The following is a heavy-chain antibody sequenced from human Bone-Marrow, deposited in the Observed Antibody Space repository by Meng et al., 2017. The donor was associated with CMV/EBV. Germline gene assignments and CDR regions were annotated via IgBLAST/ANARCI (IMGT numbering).Heavy chain of an antibody. CDR2: VNHSGGT. CDR3: ARGPQVSWLRSRLAAFDI. J-gene: IGHJ3*02. D-gene: IGHD5-12*01. Sequence: SETLSLTCAVYGASFSSYYWTWIRQPPGKGLEWIGEVNHSGGTNYNPSLKSRVTISVDTSKNQFSLKLSSVTAADTAVYYCARGPQVSWLRSRLAAFDIWEQETRVTGSS. CDR1: GASFSSYY. V-gene: IGHV4-34*01.